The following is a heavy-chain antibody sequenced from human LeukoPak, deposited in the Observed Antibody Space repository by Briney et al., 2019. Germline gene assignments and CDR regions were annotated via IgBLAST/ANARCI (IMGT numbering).Heavy chain of an antibody. D-gene: IGHD3-22*01. V-gene: IGHV4-31*03. CDR3: SRGLDSRKLGY. J-gene: IGHJ4*02. CDR1: WASFNSDDQY. Sequence: PSETLSLTCTVSWASFNSDDQYWHWIRQNRGKGLEWIGSIHPSGMLYNNPSLESRVTMSRDTSKIQSSLNLNSVTAADTAVYFCSRGLDSRKLGYWGQGILVTVSS. CDR2: IHPSGML.